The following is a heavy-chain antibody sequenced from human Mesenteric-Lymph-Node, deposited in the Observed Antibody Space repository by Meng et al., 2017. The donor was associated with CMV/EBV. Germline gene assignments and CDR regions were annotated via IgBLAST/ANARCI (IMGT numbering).Heavy chain of an antibody. CDR1: GGSISSGDYY. CDR3: ARGSLSGYRPYCSSTSCYRPFDY. J-gene: IGHJ4*02. CDR2: IYYSGST. D-gene: IGHD2-2*01. Sequence: SETLSLTCTVSGGSISSGDYYWSWIRQPPGKGLEWIGYIYYSGSTYYNPSLKSRVTISVDTSKNQFSLKLSSVTAADTAVYYCARGSLSGYRPYCSSTSCYRPFDYWGQGTLVTVSS. V-gene: IGHV4-30-4*08.